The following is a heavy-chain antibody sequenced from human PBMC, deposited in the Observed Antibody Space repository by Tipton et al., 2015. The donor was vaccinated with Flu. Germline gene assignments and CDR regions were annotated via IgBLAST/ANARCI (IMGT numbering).Heavy chain of an antibody. CDR1: GYSIRSAYY. D-gene: IGHD3-10*02. CDR2: IYHSGTT. CDR3: ARHTGDSVRGVIDY. J-gene: IGHJ4*02. Sequence: TLSLTCSVSGYSIRSAYYWGWVRRPPGKGLEWIGTIYHSGTTYYNPSLKSRLTISVDTSKNQFSLRLSSVTAADRAVYYCARHTGDSVRGVIDYWGQGTLVTVSS. V-gene: IGHV4-38-2*01.